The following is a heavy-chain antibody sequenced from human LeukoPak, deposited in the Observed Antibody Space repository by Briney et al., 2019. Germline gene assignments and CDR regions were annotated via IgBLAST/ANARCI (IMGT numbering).Heavy chain of an antibody. CDR3: ATVYGDRDAFDI. D-gene: IGHD4-17*01. CDR1: GDSVSSNSAA. CDR2: TYYRSSWYN. J-gene: IGHJ3*02. Sequence: SQTLSLTCATSGDSVSSNSAAWNWIRQSPSRGLEWLGRTYYRSSWYNDYAVSVKSRITINPDTSKNQFSLQLNSVTPEDTAVYYCATVYGDRDAFDIWGQGTMVTVSS. V-gene: IGHV6-1*01.